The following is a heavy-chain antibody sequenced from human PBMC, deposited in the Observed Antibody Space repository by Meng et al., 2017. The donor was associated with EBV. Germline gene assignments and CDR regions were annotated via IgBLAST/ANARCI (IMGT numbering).Heavy chain of an antibody. J-gene: IGHJ4*02. CDR3: VHTSTPSSWQPDF. CDR1: GCSRAPSGVA. CDR2: IYWDDDK. V-gene: IGHV2-5*02. Sequence: DESRPALSKPAHGLRLACIFSGCSRAPSGVAVCLSCQPPGKPLEGLAIIYWDDDKRYCPSLESRLTITRGPSRNKVVLTMTNVDPADTGTYFCVHTSTPSSWQPDFWGQGTLVTVSS. D-gene: IGHD6-13*01.